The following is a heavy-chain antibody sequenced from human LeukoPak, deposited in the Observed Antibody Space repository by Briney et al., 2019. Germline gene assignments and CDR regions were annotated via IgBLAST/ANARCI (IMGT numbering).Heavy chain of an antibody. Sequence: GGSLRLSCVASGFTFTTYWMHWVRQAPGKGLVWVSRMDSDGNTINYADSVKGRFTISRDNAKNTLYLQMNGLRAGDTAVYYCARGGVLAADYWGQGTLVTVSS. CDR1: GFTFTTYW. CDR3: ARGGVLAADY. CDR2: MDSDGNTI. J-gene: IGHJ4*02. D-gene: IGHD2-15*01. V-gene: IGHV3-74*01.